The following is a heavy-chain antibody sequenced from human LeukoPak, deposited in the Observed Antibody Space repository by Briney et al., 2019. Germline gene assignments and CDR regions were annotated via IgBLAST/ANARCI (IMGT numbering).Heavy chain of an antibody. J-gene: IGHJ4*02. CDR1: GFTFSSYE. CDR2: ISSSGSTI. V-gene: IGHV3-48*03. CDR3: ARDMWRVNLITPQGY. Sequence: GGSLRLSCAASGFTFSSYEMNWVRQAPGKGLEWVSYISSSGSTIYYADSVKGRFTISRDNAKNSLYLQMNSLRAEDTAVYYCARDMWRVNLITPQGYWGQGTLVTVSS. D-gene: IGHD6-19*01.